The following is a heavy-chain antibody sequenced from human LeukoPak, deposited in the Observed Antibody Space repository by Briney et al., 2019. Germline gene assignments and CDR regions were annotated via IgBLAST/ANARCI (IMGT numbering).Heavy chain of an antibody. CDR3: ARDQDRDSSGYYYDPWYFDL. CDR2: IYYSGST. D-gene: IGHD3-22*01. CDR1: GGSISSSSYY. J-gene: IGHJ2*01. V-gene: IGHV4-39*07. Sequence: SETLSLTCTVSGGSISSSSYYWGWIRQPPGKGLEWIGSIYYSGSTYYNPSLKSRVTISVDTSKNQFSLKLSSVTAADTAVYYCARDQDRDSSGYYYDPWYFDLWGRGTLVTVSS.